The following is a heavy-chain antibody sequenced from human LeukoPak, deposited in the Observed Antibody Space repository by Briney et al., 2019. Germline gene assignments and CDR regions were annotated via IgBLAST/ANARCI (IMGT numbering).Heavy chain of an antibody. CDR3: ARDGATTVTTGGLGYYGMDV. V-gene: IGHV3-21*01. Sequence: GGALRLSCAASRFTFSSYTMNWVRQAPGKGLEWVSSIISRSSYIYYADSVKGRFTISRDNAKNSLYLQMNSLRAEDTAVYYCARDGATTVTTGGLGYYGMDVWGQGTTVTVSS. CDR2: IISRSSYI. J-gene: IGHJ6*02. D-gene: IGHD4-17*01. CDR1: RFTFSSYT.